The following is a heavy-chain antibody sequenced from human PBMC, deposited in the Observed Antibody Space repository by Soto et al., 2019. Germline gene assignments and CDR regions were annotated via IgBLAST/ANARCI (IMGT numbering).Heavy chain of an antibody. CDR2: ISYEGSNK. CDR3: TKDLRGYYYGSGSYHYGMDV. J-gene: IGHJ6*02. V-gene: IGHV3-30*18. CDR1: GFTFSSYA. Sequence: QVQLVESGGGVVQPGRSLRLSCATSGFTFSSYAMHWVRQAPGKGLEWVAVISYEGSNKKYADSVKGRFTMSRDNSNNTLYLQMNSLRAEDTAVYYCTKDLRGYYYGSGSYHYGMDVWGQGTMVTVSS. D-gene: IGHD3-10*01.